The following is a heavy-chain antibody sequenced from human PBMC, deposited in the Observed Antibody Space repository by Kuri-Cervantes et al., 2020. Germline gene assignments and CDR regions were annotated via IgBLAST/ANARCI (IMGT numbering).Heavy chain of an antibody. V-gene: IGHV3-9*01. D-gene: IGHD3-10*01. Sequence: SLRLSCAASGFTFDDYAMHWVRQAPGKGLEWASGISWNSGSIGYADSVKGRFTISRDNAKNYLYLQMDSLTTEDTAFYYCAKDIHYNSGGYSLGPDFWGQGTQVTVSS. CDR2: ISWNSGSI. J-gene: IGHJ4*02. CDR3: AKDIHYNSGGYSLGPDF. CDR1: GFTFDDYA.